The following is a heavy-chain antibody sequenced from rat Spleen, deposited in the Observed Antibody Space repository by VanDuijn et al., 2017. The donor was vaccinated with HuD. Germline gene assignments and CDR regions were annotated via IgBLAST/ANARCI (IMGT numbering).Heavy chain of an antibody. Sequence: EVQLVESGGGLVQPGRSLKLSCAASGFTFSNYDMAWVRQAPTKGLEWVASISTGGGNTYYRDSVKGRFTISRDNAKSTLYLQMDSLRSEDTATYYCARQGMNGYTYYFDYWGQGVMVTVSS. CDR2: ISTGGGNT. D-gene: IGHD1-4*01. V-gene: IGHV5S23*01. J-gene: IGHJ2*01. CDR1: GFTFSNYD. CDR3: ARQGMNGYTYYFDY.